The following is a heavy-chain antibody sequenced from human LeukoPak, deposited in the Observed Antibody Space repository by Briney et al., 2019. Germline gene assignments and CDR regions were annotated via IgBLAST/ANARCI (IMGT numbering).Heavy chain of an antibody. J-gene: IGHJ4*02. CDR3: ARLGAGDYFDY. D-gene: IGHD1-26*01. V-gene: IGHV5-51*01. CDR2: ICPGDSDT. CDR1: GYSFANYW. Sequence: GESLKISCEGFGYSFANYWIGWVRQMPGKGLEWMGIICPGDSDTRYSRSFQGQVTISVDKSINTVFLQWSTLKASDTAMYYCARLGAGDYFDYWGQGTLVTVSS.